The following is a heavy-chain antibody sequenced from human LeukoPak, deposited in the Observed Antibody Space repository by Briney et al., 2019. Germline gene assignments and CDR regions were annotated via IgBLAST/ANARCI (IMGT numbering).Heavy chain of an antibody. CDR1: GGTFSSYA. Sequence: GSSVTVSCKASGGTFSSYAISWVRQPPGQGLEWMGGIIPIFGTANYAQKFQGRVTITTDESTSTAYMELSSLRSEDTAVYYCASSYGDYVNFDYWGQGTLVTVSS. CDR3: ASSYGDYVNFDY. CDR2: IIPIFGTA. J-gene: IGHJ4*02. D-gene: IGHD4-17*01. V-gene: IGHV1-69*05.